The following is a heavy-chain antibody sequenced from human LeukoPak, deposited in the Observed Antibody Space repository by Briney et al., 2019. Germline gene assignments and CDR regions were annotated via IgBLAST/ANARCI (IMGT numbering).Heavy chain of an antibody. D-gene: IGHD3-9*01. CDR3: ARLYILTGYYMLDY. CDR2: IYYSGST. CDR1: AGSISSYY. Sequence: SETLSLTCTVSAGSISSYYWSWIRQPPGKGLEWIGYIYYSGSTNYNPSLKSRVTISVDTSKNQFSLKLSSVTAADTAVYYCARLYILTGYYMLDYWGQGTLVTVSS. J-gene: IGHJ4*02. V-gene: IGHV4-59*01.